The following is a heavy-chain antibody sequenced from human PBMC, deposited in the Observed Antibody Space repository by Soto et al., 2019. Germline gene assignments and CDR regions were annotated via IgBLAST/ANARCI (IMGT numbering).Heavy chain of an antibody. V-gene: IGHV3-15*01. Sequence: GGSLRLSCAASGFTFSNAWMSWVRQAPGKGLEWVGRIKSKTDGGTTDYAAPVKGRFTISRDDSKNTLYLQMNSLKTEDTAVYYCTTDRGYSYGPFDYWGQGTLFTVSS. CDR3: TTDRGYSYGPFDY. CDR2: IKSKTDGGTT. J-gene: IGHJ4*02. CDR1: GFTFSNAW. D-gene: IGHD5-18*01.